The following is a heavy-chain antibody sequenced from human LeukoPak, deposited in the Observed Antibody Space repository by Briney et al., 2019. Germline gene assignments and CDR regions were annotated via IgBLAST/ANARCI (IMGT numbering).Heavy chain of an antibody. D-gene: IGHD3-10*01. CDR2: ISYDGSNK. Sequence: GGSLRLSCAASGFTFSSYAMHWVRQAPGKGLEWVAVISYDGSNKYYADSVKGRFTISRGNSKNTLYLQMNSLRPDDTAVYYCARGDKQLLFNRNKGGFDPWGQGTLVTVSS. J-gene: IGHJ5*02. V-gene: IGHV3-30*04. CDR1: GFTFSSYA. CDR3: ARGDKQLLFNRNKGGFDP.